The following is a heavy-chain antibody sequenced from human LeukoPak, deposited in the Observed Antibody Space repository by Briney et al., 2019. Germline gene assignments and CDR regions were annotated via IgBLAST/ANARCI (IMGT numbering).Heavy chain of an antibody. CDR3: ARAGWASPAAISEDH. CDR1: GYTFTSYY. V-gene: IGHV1-46*01. CDR2: INPSGGST. D-gene: IGHD2-2*01. J-gene: IGHJ4*02. Sequence: GASVKVSCKASGYTFTSYYMHWVRQAPGQGLEWMGIINPSGGSTSYAQKFQGRVTMTRDTSTSTVYMELSSLRSEDTAVYYCARAGWASPAAISEDHWGQGTLVTVSS.